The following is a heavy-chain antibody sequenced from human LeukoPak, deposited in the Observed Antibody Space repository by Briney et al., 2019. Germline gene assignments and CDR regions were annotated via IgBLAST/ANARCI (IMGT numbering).Heavy chain of an antibody. CDR1: GYTLTELS. Sequence: ASVKVSCKVSGYTLTELSMHWVRQAPGKGLEWMGGFDPEDGETVYAQKLQGRVTMTEDTSTDTAYMELSSLRSEDTAMYYCATAVTTAGSFDYWGQGTLVTVSS. V-gene: IGHV1-24*01. CDR2: FDPEDGET. CDR3: ATAVTTAGSFDY. D-gene: IGHD4-11*01. J-gene: IGHJ4*02.